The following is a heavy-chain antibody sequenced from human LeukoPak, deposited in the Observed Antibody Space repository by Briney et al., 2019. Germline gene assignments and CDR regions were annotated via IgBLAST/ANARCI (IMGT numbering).Heavy chain of an antibody. D-gene: IGHD6-19*01. Sequence: GGSLRLSCAASGFTFSSYAMHWVRQAPGKGLEYVSAISGTGGGTYYANSVKGRFTISRDNSKNTLYLQMGSLRAEDMAVYYCARFGGHSSGWAPNDYWGQGTLVTVSS. CDR1: GFTFSSYA. V-gene: IGHV3-64*01. CDR2: ISGTGGGT. CDR3: ARFGGHSSGWAPNDY. J-gene: IGHJ4*01.